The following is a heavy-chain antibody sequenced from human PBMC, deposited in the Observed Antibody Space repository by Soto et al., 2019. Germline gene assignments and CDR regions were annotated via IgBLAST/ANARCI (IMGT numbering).Heavy chain of an antibody. V-gene: IGHV1-18*01. Sequence: VAPGKVSGKASGYTFTSYGIRWVRQAPGQGLERMGWISAYNSNTNYAQKLQGRVTMTTDTSTSTAYMELRSLRSDDTAVYYCARSFPYYGSGSEDGWFDPWGQGTLVTVSS. D-gene: IGHD3-10*01. CDR2: ISAYNSNT. J-gene: IGHJ5*02. CDR3: ARSFPYYGSGSEDGWFDP. CDR1: GYTFTSYG.